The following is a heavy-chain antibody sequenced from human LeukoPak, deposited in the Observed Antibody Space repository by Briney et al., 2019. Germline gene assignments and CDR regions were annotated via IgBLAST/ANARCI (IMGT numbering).Heavy chain of an antibody. CDR2: TYDKSKWYN. CDR1: GDSISTNSAA. J-gene: IGHJ3*02. V-gene: IGHV6-1*01. D-gene: IGHD2-21*02. Sequence: LSHILSLTCAISGDSISTNSAAWTWIRLSPSRGLECRGRTYDKSKWYNAYAVSVKTRITTTPDTSKKHCSLQLNSVTPEDTAVYYCASSRGVVTAYDIWGRGTMVSVSS. CDR3: ASSRGVVTAYDI.